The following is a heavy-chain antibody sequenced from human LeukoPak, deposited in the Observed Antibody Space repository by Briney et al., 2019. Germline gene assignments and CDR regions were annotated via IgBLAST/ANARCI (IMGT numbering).Heavy chain of an antibody. J-gene: IGHJ4*02. CDR2: ISSSGAYI. V-gene: IGHV3-21*01. CDR3: ARGPTTVSPPG. D-gene: IGHD4-11*01. CDR1: GFTFSSYS. Sequence: GGSLRLSCAASGFTFSSYSMNWVRQAPGKGLEWVSSISSSGAYIFYADPVKGRFTISRDNAKNSLYLQMNSLRAEDTAVYYCARGPTTVSPPGWGQGTLVTVSS.